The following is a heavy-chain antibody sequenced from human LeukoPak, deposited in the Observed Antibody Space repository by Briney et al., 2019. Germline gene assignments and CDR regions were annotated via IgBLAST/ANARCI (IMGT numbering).Heavy chain of an antibody. Sequence: PGGSLRLSCAASGFTFSNSSIYWVRQTPGKGLHYVSAISCNGGTTYYANSVKGRFTISRDNSKNTLYLQMGSLRAEDMAVYYCARDRSDYYGSGSYSDYWGQGTLVTVSS. V-gene: IGHV3-64*01. D-gene: IGHD3-10*01. J-gene: IGHJ4*02. CDR3: ARDRSDYYGSGSYSDY. CDR2: ISCNGGTT. CDR1: GFTFSNSS.